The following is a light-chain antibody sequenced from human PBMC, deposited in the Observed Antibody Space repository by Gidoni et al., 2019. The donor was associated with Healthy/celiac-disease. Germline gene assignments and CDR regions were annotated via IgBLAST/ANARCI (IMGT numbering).Light chain of an antibody. CDR1: SSEVGGYNY. CDR3: SSYTSSSTVV. CDR2: DVS. Sequence: QSALTQPASVSGSPGQSITISCTGTSSEVGGYNYVSWYQQHPVKAPKLMIYDVSNRPSGVSNRFSGSKSGNTASLTISGLQAEDEADYYCSSYTSSSTVVCGGGTKLTVL. V-gene: IGLV2-14*01. J-gene: IGLJ2*01.